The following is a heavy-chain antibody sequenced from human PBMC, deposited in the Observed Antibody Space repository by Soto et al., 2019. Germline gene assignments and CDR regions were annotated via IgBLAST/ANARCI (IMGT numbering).Heavy chain of an antibody. V-gene: IGHV1-18*01. D-gene: IGHD6-13*01. CDR3: ARARYSSIWYYYYGMDV. J-gene: IGHJ6*02. CDR1: GYTLTKYG. Sequence: GASVKVSCKASGYTLTKYGISWVRQAPGQGLEWMGWISPYRDNTNYAEKLQDRVTMTTDTSTSTAYMELRSLRSDDTAVYYCARARYSSIWYYYYGMDVWGQGTTVTVSS. CDR2: ISPYRDNT.